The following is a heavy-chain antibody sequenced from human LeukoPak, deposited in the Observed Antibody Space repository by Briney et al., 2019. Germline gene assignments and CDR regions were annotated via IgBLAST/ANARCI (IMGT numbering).Heavy chain of an antibody. J-gene: IGHJ4*02. CDR2: INVHTGVA. V-gene: IGHV1-2*02. CDR3: ARTHYDSSAYYYPAGY. Sequence: GASVKVTCKASGYTFTGYNMRWVRQAPGQGLEWMGWINVHTGVAHYAQQFHGRVTMTRDTSISTAYMELSRLRSDDTAVFYCARTHYDSSAYYYPAGYWGQGTLVSLSS. D-gene: IGHD3-22*01. CDR1: GYTFTGYN.